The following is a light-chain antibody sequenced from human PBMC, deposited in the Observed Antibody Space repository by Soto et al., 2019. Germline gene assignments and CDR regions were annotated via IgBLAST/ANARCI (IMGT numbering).Light chain of an antibody. J-gene: IGKJ4*01. CDR1: QDITND. CDR2: EAS. CDR3: QQYDNVSRT. V-gene: IGKV1-33*01. Sequence: DIQMTQSPSSLSASVGDRVTITCQASQDITNDLNWYQQKPGKAPKVLIYEASNLETGVPSRFSGSGSGTDFTFTISSLQPEDIATYFCQQYDNVSRTFGGGTKVEIK.